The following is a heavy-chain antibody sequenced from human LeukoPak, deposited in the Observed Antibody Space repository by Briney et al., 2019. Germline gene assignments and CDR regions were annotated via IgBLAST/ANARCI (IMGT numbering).Heavy chain of an antibody. D-gene: IGHD3-10*01. J-gene: IGHJ3*02. CDR2: IYSTGST. CDR1: GGSISSYY. V-gene: IGHV4-4*07. Sequence: PSETLSLTCTVSGGSISSYYWTWIRQPAGKCLEWIGRIYSTGSTNYNPSLKSRVTMSLDTSKNQFSLKLSSVTAADTAVYYCARATYYYGSGSYAFDIWGQGTMVTVSS. CDR3: ARATYYYGSGSYAFDI.